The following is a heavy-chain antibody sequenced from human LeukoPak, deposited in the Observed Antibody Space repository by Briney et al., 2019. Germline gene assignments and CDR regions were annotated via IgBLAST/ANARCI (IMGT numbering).Heavy chain of an antibody. CDR1: GFTFDDYG. Sequence: GGSLRLSCAASGFTFDDYGMSWVRQAPGKGLDWLSAPNWKGGSTGYADSVKGRFTISRDNAKNSLYLKMNSLRAEDTALYYCTRDGLRSSGTWGQGTLVTVSS. J-gene: IGHJ5*02. CDR3: TRDGLRSSGT. CDR2: PNWKGGST. V-gene: IGHV3-20*04. D-gene: IGHD6-25*01.